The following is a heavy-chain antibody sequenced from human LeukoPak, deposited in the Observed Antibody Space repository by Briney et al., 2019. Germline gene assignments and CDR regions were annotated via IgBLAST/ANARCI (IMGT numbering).Heavy chain of an antibody. CDR3: ARDQGGGSSGWYTRVFDY. J-gene: IGHJ4*02. D-gene: IGHD6-19*01. Sequence: ASVKVSCKASGYTFTGYYMHWVRQAPGQGLEWMGWINTNTGNPTYAQGFTGRFVFSLDTSVSTAYLQISSLKAEDTAVYYCARDQGGGSSGWYTRVFDYWGQGTLVTVSS. CDR2: INTNTGNP. CDR1: GYTFTGYY. V-gene: IGHV7-4-1*02.